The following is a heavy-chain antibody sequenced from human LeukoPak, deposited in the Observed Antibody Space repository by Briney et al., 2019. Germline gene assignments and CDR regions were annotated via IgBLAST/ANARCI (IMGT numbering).Heavy chain of an antibody. CDR3: ARDLTLFTSCPWGY. CDR1: GYTLTELS. J-gene: IGHJ4*02. V-gene: IGHV1-18*01. Sequence: GASVKVSCKVSGYTLTELSMHWVRQAPGKGLEWMGWISAYNGNTNYAQKLQGRVTMTTDTSTSTAYMELRSLRSDDTAVYYCARDLTLFTSCPWGYWGQGTLVTVSS. D-gene: IGHD2-2*01. CDR2: ISAYNGNT.